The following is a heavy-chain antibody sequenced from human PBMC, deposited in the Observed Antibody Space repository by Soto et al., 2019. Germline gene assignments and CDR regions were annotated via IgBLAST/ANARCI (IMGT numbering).Heavy chain of an antibody. J-gene: IGHJ2*01. CDR1: GGSISGSF. Sequence: QVQLQESGPGLVKPSETLSLTCTVSGGSISGSFWTWIRHPPGKGLEWIGYISYTGNTKHKYNPSLKSRITISVDTSRNQFSLKLSSVTAADTAVYYCARPKEDDLYFDLWGRGTLVTVSS. V-gene: IGHV4-59*08. CDR3: ARPKEDDLYFDL. CDR2: ISYTGNTKH.